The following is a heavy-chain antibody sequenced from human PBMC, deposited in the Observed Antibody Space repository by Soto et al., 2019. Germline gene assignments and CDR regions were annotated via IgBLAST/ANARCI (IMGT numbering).Heavy chain of an antibody. D-gene: IGHD3-22*01. CDR2: IDPSDSQT. Sequence: GEFLKTSWQGFGYSFAGYWITWVRQKPGKGLEWMGRIDPSDSQTYYSPAFRGHVTITATKSITTVFLQWSSLRASDTAMYYCARQIYDSDTGPNFQYYMDVWGQGTPVTVSS. CDR3: ARQIYDSDTGPNFQYYMDV. V-gene: IGHV5-10-1*01. J-gene: IGHJ6*03. CDR1: GYSFAGYW.